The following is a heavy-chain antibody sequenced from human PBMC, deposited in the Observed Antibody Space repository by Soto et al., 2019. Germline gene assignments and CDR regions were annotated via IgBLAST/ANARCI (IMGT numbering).Heavy chain of an antibody. D-gene: IGHD3-22*01. V-gene: IGHV3-49*04. CDR2: IRSKAYGGTT. J-gene: IGHJ3*02. Sequence: PGGSLRLSCTASGFTFGDYARSWVRQAPGKGLGGVGFIRSKAYGGTTEYAASVKGRFTISRDDSKSIAYLQMNSLKTEDTAVYYCTRVTRDDSSGYYATYDAFDIWGQGTMVTVSS. CDR3: TRVTRDDSSGYYATYDAFDI. CDR1: GFTFGDYA.